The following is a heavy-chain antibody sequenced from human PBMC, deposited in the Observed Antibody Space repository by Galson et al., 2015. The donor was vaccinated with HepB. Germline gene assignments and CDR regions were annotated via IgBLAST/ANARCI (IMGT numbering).Heavy chain of an antibody. J-gene: IGHJ4*02. Sequence: SVKVSCKASGYTFTSYAMHWVRQAPGQRLEWMGWINAGNGNTKYSQKFQGRVTITRDTSASTAYMELSSLRSDDTAVYYCARDREQQLGRGDYWGQGTLVTVSS. CDR2: INAGNGNT. D-gene: IGHD6-13*01. CDR1: GYTFTSYA. V-gene: IGHV1-3*01. CDR3: ARDREQQLGRGDY.